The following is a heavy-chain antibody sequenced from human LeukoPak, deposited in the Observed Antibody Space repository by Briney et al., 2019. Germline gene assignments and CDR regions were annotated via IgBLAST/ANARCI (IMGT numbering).Heavy chain of an antibody. J-gene: IGHJ4*02. D-gene: IGHD3-10*01. CDR1: GGSISSYY. CDR3: AREGSGSYYLGY. V-gene: IGHV4-59*01. Sequence: PSETLSLTCTVSGGSISSYYWSWLRQPPGKGLEWIGYIYYSGSTNYNPSLKSRVTISVDTSKNQFSLKLSSVTAADTAVYYCAREGSGSYYLGYWGQGTLVTVSS. CDR2: IYYSGST.